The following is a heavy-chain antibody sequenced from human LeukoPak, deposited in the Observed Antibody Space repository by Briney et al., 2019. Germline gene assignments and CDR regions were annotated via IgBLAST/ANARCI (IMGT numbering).Heavy chain of an antibody. D-gene: IGHD3-10*01. V-gene: IGHV3-30-3*01. Sequence: GGSLRLSCAASGFTFSSYAMHWVRQAPGKGLEWVAVISYDGSNKYYADSVKGRFTISRDNSKNTLYLQMNSLRAEDTAVYYCARDSYQDYYGRFDTWGQGTLVIVSS. CDR1: GFTFSSYA. CDR2: ISYDGSNK. CDR3: ARDSYQDYYGRFDT. J-gene: IGHJ5*02.